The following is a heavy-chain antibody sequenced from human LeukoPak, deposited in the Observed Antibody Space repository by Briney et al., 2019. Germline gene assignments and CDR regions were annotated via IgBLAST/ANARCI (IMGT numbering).Heavy chain of an antibody. D-gene: IGHD6-19*01. CDR2: ISGSTGST. J-gene: IGHJ5*02. CDR1: GFTFSSYA. CDR3: AKGQQWLVP. V-gene: IGHV3-23*01. Sequence: GGSLRLSCAASGFTFSSYAMNWVRQVPGKGLEWVSGISGSTGSTFYADSVKGRFTISRDNSKNTLSLQMSSLRAEDTAVYYCAKGQQWLVPWGQGTLVTVSS.